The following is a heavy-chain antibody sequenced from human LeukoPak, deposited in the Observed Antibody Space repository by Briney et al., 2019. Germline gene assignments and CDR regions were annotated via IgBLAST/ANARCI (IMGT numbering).Heavy chain of an antibody. Sequence: PGGGLRVSCAASGFTLSSNSMNWVRPAPGKGGEWVSTIYSVGNTYYADSVKGRFTISRDNSNNTLYLKMNGLRAEDTAVYYCGRAMSPMAHFDYWGQGTLVTVSS. CDR3: GRAMSPMAHFDY. CDR1: GFTLSSNS. V-gene: IGHV3-53*01. CDR2: IYSVGNT. D-gene: IGHD2-2*01. J-gene: IGHJ4*02.